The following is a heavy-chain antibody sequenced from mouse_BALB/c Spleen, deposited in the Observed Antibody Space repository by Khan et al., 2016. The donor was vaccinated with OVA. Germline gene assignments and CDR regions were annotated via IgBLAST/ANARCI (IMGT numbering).Heavy chain of an antibody. CDR3: ARAGYGGFAH. D-gene: IGHD3-2*02. J-gene: IGHJ3*01. CDR1: GYIFTDFL. Sequence: QVQLQQSGPELVKPGASVKMSCKASGYIFTDFLISWLKQRPGQGLEWIGEIYPGSGYIYYNEKFKGKATLTSDKSSNTAYMQLSSLTSEDSAVYFCARAGYGGFAHWGQGTLVTVSA. CDR2: IYPGSGYI. V-gene: IGHV1-77*01.